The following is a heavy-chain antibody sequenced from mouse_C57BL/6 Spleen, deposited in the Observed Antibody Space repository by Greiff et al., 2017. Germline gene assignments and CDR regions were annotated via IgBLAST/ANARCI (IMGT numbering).Heavy chain of an antibody. CDR2: ISSGSSTI. D-gene: IGHD2-4*01. V-gene: IGHV5-17*01. CDR1: GFTFSDYG. Sequence: VQLKESGGGLVKPGGSLKLSCAASGFTFSDYGMHWVRQAPEKGLEWVAYISSGSSTIYYADTVKGRFTISRDNAKNTLFLQMTSLRSEDTAMYYCARNDYEGAWFAYWGQGTLVTVSA. CDR3: ARNDYEGAWFAY. J-gene: IGHJ3*01.